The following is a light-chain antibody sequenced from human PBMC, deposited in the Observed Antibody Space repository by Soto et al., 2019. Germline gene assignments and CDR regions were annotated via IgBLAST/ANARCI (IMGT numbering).Light chain of an antibody. CDR3: QQYNNWPRAT. V-gene: IGKV3-15*01. CDR1: QSISSN. Sequence: EIVMSKSPATLSVYQGERATLSCRASQSISSNLAWYQQKPGQAPRLLMFRTSSRATGFPARFSGSGSGTEFNLTISSLQSEDFGVYYCQQYNNWPRATFGGGTKVDI. J-gene: IGKJ4*01. CDR2: RTS.